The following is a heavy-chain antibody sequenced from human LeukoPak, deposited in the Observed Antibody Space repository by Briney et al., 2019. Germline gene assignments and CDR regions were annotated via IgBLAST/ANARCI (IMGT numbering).Heavy chain of an antibody. J-gene: IGHJ4*02. D-gene: IGHD3-22*01. CDR2: ISSSGSTI. CDR1: GFTFSSYY. V-gene: IGHV3-48*03. CDR3: ARGSYYYDSSGYRFPHFDY. Sequence: GGSLRLSCAASGFTFSSYYMNWVRQAPGKGLEWVSYISSSGSTIYYADSVKGRFTISRDNAKNSLYLQMNSLRAEDTAVYYCARGSYYYDSSGYRFPHFDYWGQGTLVTVSS.